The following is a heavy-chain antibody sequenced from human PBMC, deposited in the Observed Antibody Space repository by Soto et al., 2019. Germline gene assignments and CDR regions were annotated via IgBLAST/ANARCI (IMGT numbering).Heavy chain of an antibody. J-gene: IGHJ3*02. CDR2: ISSSGSTI. CDR1: GFTFSDYY. D-gene: IGHD5-12*01. V-gene: IGHV3-11*01. CDR3: AREYSGYDYEADAFDI. Sequence: QVQLVESGGGLVKPGGSLRLSCAASGFTFSDYYMSWIRQAPGQGLEWVSYISSSGSTIYYADSVKGRFTSSRDNAKNSLYLQMNSLRAEDTAVYYCAREYSGYDYEADAFDIWGQGTMVTVSS.